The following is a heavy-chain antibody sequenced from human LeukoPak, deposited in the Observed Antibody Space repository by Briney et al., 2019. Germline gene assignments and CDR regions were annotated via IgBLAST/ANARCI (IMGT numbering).Heavy chain of an antibody. J-gene: IGHJ4*02. V-gene: IGHV3-48*04. D-gene: IGHD6-13*01. CDR1: GFTFSYNS. CDR2: ISSSSNTI. CDR3: ARAQLAWDAAN. Sequence: GGSLRLSCAASGFTFSYNSMHWVRQAPGKGLEWVSYISSSSNTIYYADSVKGRFTVSRDNAKNSLYLQMNSLRVEDTAVYYCARAQLAWDAANWGQGTLVTVSS.